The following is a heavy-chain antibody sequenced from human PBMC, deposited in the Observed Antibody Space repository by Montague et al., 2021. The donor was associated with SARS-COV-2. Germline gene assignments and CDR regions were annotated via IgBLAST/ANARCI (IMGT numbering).Heavy chain of an antibody. Sequence: SETLSLTCTVSGGSISSSSYYWGWIRQPPGKGLEWIGSIYYSGSTYYNPSLKSRGTIPVDTSKNQFSLKLCSVTAADTAVYYCARHVPVYLHLGYAFDIWGQGTMVTVSS. D-gene: IGHD3-10*01. CDR2: IYYSGST. CDR3: ARHVPVYLHLGYAFDI. V-gene: IGHV4-39*01. J-gene: IGHJ3*02. CDR1: GGSISSSSYY.